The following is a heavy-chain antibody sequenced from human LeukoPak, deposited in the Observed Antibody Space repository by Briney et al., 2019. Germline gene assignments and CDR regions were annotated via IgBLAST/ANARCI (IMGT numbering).Heavy chain of an antibody. CDR1: GGTFSSYA. CDR3: APSVVVPAAMPSDYYYYGMDV. Sequence: AASVKVSCKASGGTFSSYAISWVRQAPGQGLEWMGGIIPIFGTANYAQKFQGRVTITADESTGTAYMELSSLRSEDTAVYYCAPSVVVPAAMPSDYYYYGMDVWGQGTTVTVSS. D-gene: IGHD2-2*01. J-gene: IGHJ6*02. V-gene: IGHV1-69*13. CDR2: IIPIFGTA.